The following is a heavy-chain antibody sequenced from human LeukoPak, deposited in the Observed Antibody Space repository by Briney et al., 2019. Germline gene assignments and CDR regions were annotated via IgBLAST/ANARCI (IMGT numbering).Heavy chain of an antibody. J-gene: IGHJ3*02. CDR1: GGSISSYY. CDR3: AREGYGDAFDI. D-gene: IGHD6-13*01. V-gene: IGHV4-59*01. CDR2: IYYNGNT. Sequence: SETLSLTCTVSGGSISSYYWSWIRQPPGKGLEWIGYIYYNGNTNYNPSLKSRVTISVDTSKNQFSLKLSSVTAADTAVYYCAREGYGDAFDIWGQGTMVTVSS.